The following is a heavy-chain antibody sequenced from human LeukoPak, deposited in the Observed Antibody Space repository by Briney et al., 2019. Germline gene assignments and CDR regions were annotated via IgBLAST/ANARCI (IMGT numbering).Heavy chain of an antibody. Sequence: PSETQSLTCTVSGGSISSGSYYWSWIRQPAGKGLKWIGRIYTSGSTNYNPSLKSRVTISVDTSKNQFSLKLSSVTAADTAVYYCAREGNYYDSSGYYPRFSPWGQGTLVSVSS. D-gene: IGHD3-22*01. CDR2: IYTSGST. CDR1: GGSISSGSYY. J-gene: IGHJ5*02. CDR3: AREGNYYDSSGYYPRFSP. V-gene: IGHV4-61*02.